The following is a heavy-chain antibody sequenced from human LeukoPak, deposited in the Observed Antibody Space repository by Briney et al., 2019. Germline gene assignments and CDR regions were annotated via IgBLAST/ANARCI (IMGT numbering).Heavy chain of an antibody. J-gene: IGHJ5*02. CDR2: ISPNSGGT. CDR3: AREQQLADPIRT. CDR1: GYTFTGYY. D-gene: IGHD6-13*01. Sequence: ASVKVSCKASGYTFTGYYMHWVRQAPGQGLEWMGWISPNSGGTNYAQKFQGRVTMTRDTSISTAYMELSRLRSDDTAVYYCAREQQLADPIRTWGQGTLVTVSS. V-gene: IGHV1-2*02.